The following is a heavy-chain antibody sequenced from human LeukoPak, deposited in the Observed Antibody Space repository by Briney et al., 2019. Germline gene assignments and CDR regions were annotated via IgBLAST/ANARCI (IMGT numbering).Heavy chain of an antibody. Sequence: KSGGSLRLSCAASGFPFRDYYMTWIRQAPGEGLEWISYISRSGDTLYYADSVEGRFTISRDNAKNSLFLQMNSLRADDTAVYYCAREVVIFPDYYYYGMDVWGQGTTVTVSS. CDR1: GFPFRDYY. CDR3: AREVVIFPDYYYYGMDV. J-gene: IGHJ6*02. CDR2: ISRSGDTL. D-gene: IGHD3-9*01. V-gene: IGHV3-11*01.